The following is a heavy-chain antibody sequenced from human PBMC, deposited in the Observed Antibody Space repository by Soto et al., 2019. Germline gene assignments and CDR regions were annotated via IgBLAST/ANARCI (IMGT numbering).Heavy chain of an antibody. D-gene: IGHD6-19*01. CDR2: IYSGGST. CDR3: ARDRSSGAEYFQH. V-gene: IGHV3-66*01. J-gene: IGHJ1*01. Sequence: EVQLVESGGGLVQPGGSLRLSCAASGFTVSSNYMSWVRQAPGKGLEWVSVIYSGGSTYYADSVKGRFTISRDNSKNTLYLQMNSLRAEDTAVYYCARDRSSGAEYFQHWGQGTLVTVSS. CDR1: GFTVSSNY.